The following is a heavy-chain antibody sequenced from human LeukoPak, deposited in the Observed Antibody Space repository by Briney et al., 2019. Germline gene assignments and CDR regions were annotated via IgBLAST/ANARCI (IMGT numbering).Heavy chain of an antibody. D-gene: IGHD2-15*01. CDR3: ARTGYCSGGSCYGSILDAFDI. V-gene: IGHV1-2*02. J-gene: IGHJ3*02. Sequence: ASVKVSCKASGYTFTGYYMHWVRQAPGQGLEWMGWINPNSGGTNYAQKFQGRVTMTRDTSISTAYMELSGLRSDDTAVYYCARTGYCSGGSCYGSILDAFDIWGQGTMVTVSS. CDR1: GYTFTGYY. CDR2: INPNSGGT.